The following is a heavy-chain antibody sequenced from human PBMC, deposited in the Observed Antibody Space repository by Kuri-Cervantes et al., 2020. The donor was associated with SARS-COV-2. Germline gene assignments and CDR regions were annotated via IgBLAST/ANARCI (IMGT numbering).Heavy chain of an antibody. CDR2: ISSSSSYI. J-gene: IGHJ4*02. V-gene: IGHV3-21*01. D-gene: IGHD2-15*01. CDR1: GFTFSSYG. CDR3: ARDGGGRPTHSDY. Sequence: GESLRLSCAASGFTFSSYGMNWVRQAPGKGLEYVSSISSSSSYIYYADSVKGRFTISRDNAKNSLHLQMNSLRAEDTAVYYCARDGGGRPTHSDYWGQGTLVTVSS.